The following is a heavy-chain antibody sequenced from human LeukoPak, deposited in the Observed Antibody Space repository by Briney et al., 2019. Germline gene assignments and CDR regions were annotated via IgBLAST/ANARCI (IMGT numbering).Heavy chain of an antibody. CDR3: ARGGTAAGLYFDL. D-gene: IGHD6-13*01. V-gene: IGHV3-7*01. CDR2: ISQNGGEK. Sequence: PGGSLRLSCAVSGFTFSDYWMNWVRQAPGKGLEWVASISQNGGEKSYVDSVKGRFTISRDNPKNSLYLQMSSLRAEDTAVYYCARGGTAAGLYFDLWGQGTLVTVSS. CDR1: GFTFSDYW. J-gene: IGHJ4*01.